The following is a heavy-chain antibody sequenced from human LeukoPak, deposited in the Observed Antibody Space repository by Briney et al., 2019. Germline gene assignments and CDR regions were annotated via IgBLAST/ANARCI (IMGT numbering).Heavy chain of an antibody. J-gene: IGHJ4*02. D-gene: IGHD3-3*01. CDR1: GGSISSYY. V-gene: IGHV4-34*01. CDR2: INHSGST. CDR3: ARGPDYDFWSGYYPFDY. Sequence: KASETLSLTCTVSGGSISSYYWSWIRQPPGKGLEWIGEINHSGSTNYNPSLKSRVTISVDTSKNQFSLKLSSVTAADTAVYYCARGPDYDFWSGYYPFDYWGQGTLVTVSS.